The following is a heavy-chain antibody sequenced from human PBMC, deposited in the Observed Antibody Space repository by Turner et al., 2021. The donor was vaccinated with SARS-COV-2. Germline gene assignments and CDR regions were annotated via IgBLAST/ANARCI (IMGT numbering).Heavy chain of an antibody. V-gene: IGHV1-46*01. CDR2: INSMAVNT. D-gene: IGHD3-16*01. CDR3: GGGWGHFDWDYYGLDV. Sequence: QMQLEQSGAEVEKPGASVKVSCKASGYTFIRHYVHWVRQAPCQGLAWMEIINSMAVNTGYGQKYQDGVTVTSHTSTSTVYMELRSLTSEDTARYYCGGGWGHFDWDYYGLDVWGQGTTVTVSS. J-gene: IGHJ6*02. CDR1: GYTFIRHY.